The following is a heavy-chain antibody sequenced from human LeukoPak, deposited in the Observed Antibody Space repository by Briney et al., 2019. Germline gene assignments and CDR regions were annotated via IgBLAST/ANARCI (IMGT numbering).Heavy chain of an antibody. CDR2: IYYSGST. V-gene: IGHV4-59*11. Sequence: SETLSLTCTVSGGSISSHYWSWIRQPPGKGLEWIGYIYYSGSTNYNPSLKSRVTISVDTSKYQFSLKLSSVTAADTAVYYCARDRYGGNPGVDAFDIWGQGTMVTVSS. D-gene: IGHD4-23*01. CDR1: GGSISSHY. J-gene: IGHJ3*02. CDR3: ARDRYGGNPGVDAFDI.